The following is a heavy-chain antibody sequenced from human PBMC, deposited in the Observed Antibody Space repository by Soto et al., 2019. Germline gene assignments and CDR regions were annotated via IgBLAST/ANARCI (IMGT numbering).Heavy chain of an antibody. CDR3: ARGHCGGDGNSLSYWDDP. CDR1: GGTFSNYS. CDR2: IIPIFGTT. V-gene: IGHV1-69*01. D-gene: IGHD2-21*01. Sequence: MQLVHSGAEVKKPGSSVKVSCKPSGGTFSNYSIAWVRQAPGQGLEWMGGIIPIFGTTNYAQKFQGRVTITADESTSTAYMELRRLRSEDTAVYYCARGHCGGDGNSLSYWDDPWGQGTLVTVS. J-gene: IGHJ5*02.